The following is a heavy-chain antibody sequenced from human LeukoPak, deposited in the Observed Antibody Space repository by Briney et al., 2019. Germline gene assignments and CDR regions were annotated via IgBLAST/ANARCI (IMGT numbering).Heavy chain of an antibody. D-gene: IGHD6-13*01. CDR3: ASSSLSSSWTVGAFDI. CDR1: GYTFTSYA. Sequence: ASVKVSCKASGYTFTSYATNWVRQAPGQGLEWMGWINTNTGNPTYAQGFTGRFVFSLDTSVSTAYLQISSLKAEDTAVYYCASSSLSSSWTVGAFDIWGQGTMVTVSS. CDR2: INTNTGNP. J-gene: IGHJ3*02. V-gene: IGHV7-4-1*02.